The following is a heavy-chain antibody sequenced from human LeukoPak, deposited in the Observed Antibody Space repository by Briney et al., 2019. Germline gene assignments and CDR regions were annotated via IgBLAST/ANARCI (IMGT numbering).Heavy chain of an antibody. V-gene: IGHV3-33*01. J-gene: IGHJ4*02. CDR2: IWYDGRNK. D-gene: IGHD5-18*01. Sequence: GESLRLSCAASGFTFSSYGMHWVRQAPGKGLEWVAVIWYDGRNKYYADSVKGRFTISRDNSKNTLFLQMNSLRAEDTAVYYCARDPEGYSYGYYFDYWGQGTLVTVSS. CDR3: ARDPEGYSYGYYFDY. CDR1: GFTFSSYG.